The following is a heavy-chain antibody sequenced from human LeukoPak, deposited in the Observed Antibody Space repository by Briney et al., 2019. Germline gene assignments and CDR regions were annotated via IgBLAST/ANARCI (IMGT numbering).Heavy chain of an antibody. CDR2: IKQDGSER. CDR1: GFTFSSYW. D-gene: IGHD2-2*01. CDR3: ARDEATGIVVVPAATDAFDI. Sequence: GGSLRLSCAASGFTFSSYWMSWVCQAPGKGLEWVANIKQDGSERYYVDSVKGRFTISRDNAKNSLYLQMNSLRAEDTAVYYCARDEATGIVVVPAATDAFDIWGQGTMVTVSS. J-gene: IGHJ3*02. V-gene: IGHV3-7*01.